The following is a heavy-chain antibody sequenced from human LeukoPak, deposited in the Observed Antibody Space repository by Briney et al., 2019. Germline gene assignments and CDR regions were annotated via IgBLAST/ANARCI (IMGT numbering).Heavy chain of an antibody. CDR1: SGSISPYY. Sequence: PSETLSLTCTVSSGSISPYYWSWIRQPPGKGLEWIGYIYYSGSTNYNPSLKSRVTISVDTSKNQFSLKLSSVTAADTAVYYCARDVRYCSGGSCYSYFDYWGQGTLVTVSS. CDR2: IYYSGST. CDR3: ARDVRYCSGGSCYSYFDY. J-gene: IGHJ4*02. V-gene: IGHV4-59*01. D-gene: IGHD2-15*01.